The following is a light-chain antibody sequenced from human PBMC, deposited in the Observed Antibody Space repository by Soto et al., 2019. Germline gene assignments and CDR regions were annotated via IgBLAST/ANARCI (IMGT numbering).Light chain of an antibody. V-gene: IGLV2-14*03. Sequence: QSALTQPASVSGSPGQSITISCTGTSSDVGGYNYVSWYQQHPGKAPKLIIYDVSHRPSGVSNRFSGSKSDNTASLTISGRQAEDEADYYCSSYTSSSSVVFGGGTKLTVL. J-gene: IGLJ2*01. CDR2: DVS. CDR3: SSYTSSSSVV. CDR1: SSDVGGYNY.